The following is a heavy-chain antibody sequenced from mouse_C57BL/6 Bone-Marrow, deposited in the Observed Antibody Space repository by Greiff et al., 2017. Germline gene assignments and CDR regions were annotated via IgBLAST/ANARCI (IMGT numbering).Heavy chain of an antibody. V-gene: IGHV1-82*01. J-gene: IGHJ4*01. CDR3: ARGVITTVVADVYAMDY. CDR1: GYAFRSSW. D-gene: IGHD1-1*01. CDR2: IYPGDGDT. Sequence: QVQLQQSGPELVKPGASVKISCKASGYAFRSSWMNWVKQRPGKGLEWIGRIYPGDGDTNYNGKLKGKATLTADTSSSTAYMQLSSLTSEESAFYFCARGVITTVVADVYAMDYWGQGTSVTVSS.